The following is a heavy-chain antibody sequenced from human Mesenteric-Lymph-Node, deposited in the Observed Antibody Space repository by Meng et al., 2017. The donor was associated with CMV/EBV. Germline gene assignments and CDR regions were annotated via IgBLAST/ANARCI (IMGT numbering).Heavy chain of an antibody. CDR3: ARGPFYATFDF. V-gene: IGHV3-66*02. CDR2: IYAGGST. CDR1: GITVSTNY. D-gene: IGHD5/OR15-5a*01. J-gene: IGHJ4*02. Sequence: GGSLRLSCVASGITVSTNYMSWVRQAPGKGPEWVSIIYAGGSTYYADSVKGRFTISRDISNNTLYLQMNSLTTEDTAVYYCARGPFYATFDFWGQGTLVTVSS.